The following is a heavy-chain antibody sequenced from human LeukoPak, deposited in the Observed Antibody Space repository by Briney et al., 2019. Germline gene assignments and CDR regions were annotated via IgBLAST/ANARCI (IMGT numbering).Heavy chain of an antibody. J-gene: IGHJ4*02. V-gene: IGHV3-11*05. CDR1: GFTFSDYY. D-gene: IGHD5-12*01. CDR2: ISSSSSYT. CDR3: ARDSGYSGYSDY. Sequence: PGGSLRLSCAASGFTFSDYYMNWIRQAPGKGLEWVSYISSSSSYTDYADSVQGRFTISRDNAKNTLNLQMNSLRAKDTAVYYCARDSGYSGYSDYWGQGPLVTVS.